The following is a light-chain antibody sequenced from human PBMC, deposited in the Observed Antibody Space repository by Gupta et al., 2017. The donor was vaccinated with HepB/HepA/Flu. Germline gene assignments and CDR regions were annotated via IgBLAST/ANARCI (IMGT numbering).Light chain of an antibody. CDR3: QHDGSSPLT. J-gene: IGKJ4*01. CDR2: DAS. V-gene: IGKV3D-20*01. CDR1: QSVRSSS. Sequence: EIVLTQSPATLSLSPGERATLSCGASQSVRSSSLDWYQQKPGRAPRLLIYDASNRATGIPDRFSGSGSETEFTLTISRLEPEDFAVYYCQHDGSSPLTFGRGTKVEIK.